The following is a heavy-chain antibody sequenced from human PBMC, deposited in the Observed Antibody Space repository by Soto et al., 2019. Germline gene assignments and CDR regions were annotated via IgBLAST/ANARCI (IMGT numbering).Heavy chain of an antibody. CDR2: ISGSGGST. Sequence: GGSLRLSCAASGFTFSSYAMSWVRQAPGKGLEWVSAISGSGGSTYYADSVKGRFTISRDNSKNTLYLQMNSLRAEETAVYYCANLYYYDSSGYYEPITPRDYWGQGTLVTVSS. CDR1: GFTFSSYA. CDR3: ANLYYYDSSGYYEPITPRDY. J-gene: IGHJ4*02. V-gene: IGHV3-23*01. D-gene: IGHD3-22*01.